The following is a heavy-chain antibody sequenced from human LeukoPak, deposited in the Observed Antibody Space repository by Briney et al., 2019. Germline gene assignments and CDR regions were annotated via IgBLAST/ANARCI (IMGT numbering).Heavy chain of an antibody. J-gene: IGHJ4*02. Sequence: GASVKVSCKASGYTFTGYYMHWVRQAPGQGLEWMGWINPNSGNTGYAQKFQGRVTMTRNTSISTAYMELSSLRSEDTAVYYCARPNVYYGSGSYSPGFDYWGQGTLVTVSS. V-gene: IGHV1-8*02. CDR2: INPNSGNT. CDR3: ARPNVYYGSGSYSPGFDY. D-gene: IGHD3-10*01. CDR1: GYTFTGYY.